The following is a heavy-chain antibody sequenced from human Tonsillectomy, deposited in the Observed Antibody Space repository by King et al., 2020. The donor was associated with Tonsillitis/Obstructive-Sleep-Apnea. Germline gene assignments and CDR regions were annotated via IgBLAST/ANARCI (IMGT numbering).Heavy chain of an antibody. Sequence: VQLVESGGGLVQPGGSLRLSCAASGFTFSSYEMNWVRQAPRKGLEWVSNISSSGSTIYYADSVKGRFTISRDNAKNSLYLQMNSLRAEDTAVYYCARVGGGDDYYSYFGMDVWGQGTTVTVSS. J-gene: IGHJ6*02. CDR2: ISSSGSTI. CDR1: GFTFSSYE. V-gene: IGHV3-48*03. CDR3: ARVGGGDDYYSYFGMDV. D-gene: IGHD2-21*02.